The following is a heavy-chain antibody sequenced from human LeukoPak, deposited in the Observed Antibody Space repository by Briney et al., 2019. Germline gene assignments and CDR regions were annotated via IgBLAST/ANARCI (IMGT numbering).Heavy chain of an antibody. CDR1: GGTFSSYA. CDR2: TIPILGIA. Sequence: SVKVSCKASGGTFSSYAISWVRQAPGQGLEWMGRTIPILGIANYAQKFQGRVTITADKSTSTAYMELSSLRSEDTAVYYCARSVQGPYYGSGSYYYKHYWGQGTLVTVSS. J-gene: IGHJ4*02. D-gene: IGHD3-10*01. V-gene: IGHV1-69*04. CDR3: ARSVQGPYYGSGSYYYKHY.